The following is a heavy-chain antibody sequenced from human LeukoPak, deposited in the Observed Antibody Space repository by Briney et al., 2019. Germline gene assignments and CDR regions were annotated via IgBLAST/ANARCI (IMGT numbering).Heavy chain of an antibody. CDR1: GFTFSSCA. CDR2: ISGSGGST. D-gene: IGHD3-22*01. J-gene: IGHJ4*02. V-gene: IGHV3-23*01. Sequence: GGSLRLSCAASGFTFSSCAMSWVRQAPGKGLEWVSAISGSGGSTYYADSVKGRFTISRDNSKNTLYLQMNSLRAEDTAVYYCAKDLDHYYDSSGYGFDYWGQGTLVTVSS. CDR3: AKDLDHYYDSSGYGFDY.